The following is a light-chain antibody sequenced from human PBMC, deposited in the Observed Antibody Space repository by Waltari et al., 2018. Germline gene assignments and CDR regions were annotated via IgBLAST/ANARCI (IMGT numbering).Light chain of an antibody. CDR3: QQSLKTPIT. J-gene: IGKJ5*01. Sequence: DIELTPSPSSLSASAGDSVTMTCRASQNIRTYLNWYQQKPGKAPKVLIYGASNLQSGVPSRFSGSGSGTDFSLTISSLQPEDFATYYCQQSLKTPITFGQGTRLQIK. CDR2: GAS. V-gene: IGKV1-39*01. CDR1: QNIRTY.